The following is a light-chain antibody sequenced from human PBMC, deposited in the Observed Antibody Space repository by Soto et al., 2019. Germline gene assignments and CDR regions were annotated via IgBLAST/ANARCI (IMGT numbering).Light chain of an antibody. J-gene: IGLJ1*01. Sequence: QSVLTQPASVSGSPGQSITVSCTGTSSDVGSYNLVSWYQQHPGKAPKLMIYEGSNRPSGVSNRFSGSKSGNTASLTISGLQAEDEADYYCGSYATSSTLVFGTGTKLTVL. CDR2: EGS. CDR3: GSYATSSTLV. V-gene: IGLV2-23*01. CDR1: SSDVGSYNL.